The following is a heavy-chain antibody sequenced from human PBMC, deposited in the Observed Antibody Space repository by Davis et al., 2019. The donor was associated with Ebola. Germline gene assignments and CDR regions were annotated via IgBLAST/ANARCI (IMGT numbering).Heavy chain of an antibody. J-gene: IGHJ6*02. CDR1: GGTFSSYA. CDR2: IIPIFGTA. D-gene: IGHD4-17*01. V-gene: IGHV1-69*06. CDR3: ARGYGDKYYYYYGMDV. Sequence: SVQVSCKASGGTFSSYAISWVRQAPGQGLEWMGGIIPIFGTANYAQKFQGRVTITADKSTSTAYMELSSLRSEDTSVYYCARGYGDKYYYYYGMDVWGQGTTVTVSS.